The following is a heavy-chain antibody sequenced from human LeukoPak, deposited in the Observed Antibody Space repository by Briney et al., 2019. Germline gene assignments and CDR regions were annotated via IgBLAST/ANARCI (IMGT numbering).Heavy chain of an antibody. D-gene: IGHD3-22*01. CDR3: ARVDGYNDAFDI. CDR1: GGSVRSGSYY. CDR2: IYYSGST. V-gene: IGHV4-30-4*01. Sequence: SETLSLTCTVSGGSVRSGSYYWSWIRQPPGKGLEWIGYIYYSGSTYYNPSLKSRVTISVDTSKNQFSLKLSSVTAADTAVYYCARVDGYNDAFDIWGQGTMVTVSS. J-gene: IGHJ3*02.